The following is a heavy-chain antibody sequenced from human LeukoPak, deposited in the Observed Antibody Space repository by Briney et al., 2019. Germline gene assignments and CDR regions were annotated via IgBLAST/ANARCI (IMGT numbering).Heavy chain of an antibody. D-gene: IGHD2-15*01. Sequence: SETLSLTCTVSGGSISSYYWSWFRQPPGKGLEWIGYIYYSGSTNYNPSLKSRVTISVDTSKNQFSLKLSSVNAADTAVYYCARGLIGYCSGGSCPRFDYWGQGTLVTVSS. CDR3: ARGLIGYCSGGSCPRFDY. CDR1: GGSISSYY. CDR2: IYYSGST. V-gene: IGHV4-59*01. J-gene: IGHJ4*02.